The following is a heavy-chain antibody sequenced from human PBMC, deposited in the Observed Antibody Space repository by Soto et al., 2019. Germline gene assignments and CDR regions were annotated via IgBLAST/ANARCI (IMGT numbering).Heavy chain of an antibody. CDR1: GYTFTSYA. D-gene: IGHD3-10*01. CDR2: INAGNGNT. V-gene: IGHV1-3*01. CDR3: ARDTSRELLWFGEFDY. Sequence: ASVKVSCKASGYTFTSYAMHWVRQAPGQRLEWMGWINAGNGNTKYSQKFQGRVTITRDTSASTAYMELSSLRSEDTAVYYCARDTSRELLWFGEFDYWGQGNLVTVSS. J-gene: IGHJ4*02.